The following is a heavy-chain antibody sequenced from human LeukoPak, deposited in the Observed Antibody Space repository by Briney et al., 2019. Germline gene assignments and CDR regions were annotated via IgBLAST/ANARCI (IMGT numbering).Heavy chain of an antibody. D-gene: IGHD5-18*01. V-gene: IGHV4-61*01. J-gene: IGHJ6*03. CDR1: GGSISSSSYY. CDR2: IYYSRST. CDR3: ARDRGYSYGFRGDYYYYYYMDV. Sequence: SETLSLTCTVSGGSISSSSYYWGWIRQPPGKGLEWIGYIYYSRSTNYNPSLKSRVTISVDTSKNQFSLKLSSVTAADTAVYYCARDRGYSYGFRGDYYYYYYMDVWGKGTTVTISS.